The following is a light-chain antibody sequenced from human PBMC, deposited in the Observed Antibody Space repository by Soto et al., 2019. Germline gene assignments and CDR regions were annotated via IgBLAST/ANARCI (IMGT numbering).Light chain of an antibody. J-gene: IGKJ1*01. CDR3: GQFVSSPPRT. CDR2: GVS. Sequence: EIVLTQSPGTLSLSPGEKATLSGMASQSLSSAFLAWYQQKPGQAPRLLIYGVSNRATGIPDRFSGSGSGTDFILTISRLEPEDFALYYCGQFVSSPPRTFGQGTKVDIK. V-gene: IGKV3-20*01. CDR1: QSLSSAF.